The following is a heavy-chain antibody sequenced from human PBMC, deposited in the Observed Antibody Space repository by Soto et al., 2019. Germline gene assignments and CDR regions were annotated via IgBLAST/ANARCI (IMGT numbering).Heavy chain of an antibody. D-gene: IGHD2-15*01. Sequence: SATLSLTCTFSGGSITTYYWSWILQPPWKGLEWIGHIYYSGSTNYSPSLKSRVTISVDTSKSQLSLKLSSVTAADTAVYYCARVRDCSGGTCYSWWFDPWGQGTLVTVS. V-gene: IGHV4-59*01. J-gene: IGHJ5*02. CDR1: GGSITTYY. CDR2: IYYSGST. CDR3: ARVRDCSGGTCYSWWFDP.